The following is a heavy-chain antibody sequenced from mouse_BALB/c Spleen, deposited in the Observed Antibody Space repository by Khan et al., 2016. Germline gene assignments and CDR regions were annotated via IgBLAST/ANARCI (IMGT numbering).Heavy chain of an antibody. Sequence: QVQLKESGAELARPGASVKLSCKATGYTFTSYWMQWVKQRPGQGLEWIGTIYPGDGDTRYTQKFKGKATLTADKSSSTAYMQLSSLASEDFAVXYCASGGSSYSSSAYWGQGTLVTVSA. CDR2: IYPGDGDT. V-gene: IGHV1-87*01. CDR3: ASGGSSYSSSAY. J-gene: IGHJ3*01. CDR1: GYTFTSYW. D-gene: IGHD1-1*01.